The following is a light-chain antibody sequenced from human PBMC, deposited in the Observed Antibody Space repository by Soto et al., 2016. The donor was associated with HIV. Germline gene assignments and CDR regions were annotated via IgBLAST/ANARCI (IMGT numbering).Light chain of an antibody. Sequence: SYVLTQPPSLSVAPRKTARITCGGNNVGSKSVYWYQQKSGQAPVLVVYDDSDRPSGITERFSGSNSGNTATLTISRVEAGDEADYYCQVWDTSSDVVFGGGTKLTVL. CDR2: DDS. CDR1: NVGSKS. CDR3: QVWDTSSDVV. J-gene: IGLJ2*01. V-gene: IGLV3-21*03.